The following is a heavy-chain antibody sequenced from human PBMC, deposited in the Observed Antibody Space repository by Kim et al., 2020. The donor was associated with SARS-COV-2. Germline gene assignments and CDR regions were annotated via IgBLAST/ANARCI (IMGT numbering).Heavy chain of an antibody. V-gene: IGHV5-51*01. CDR2: IYPGDSDT. CDR1: GYSFTSYW. CDR3: ARGRRITMVRNQPYPDY. Sequence: GESLKISCKGSGYSFTSYWIGWVRQMPGKGLEWMGIIYPGDSDTRYSPSFQGQVTISADKSISTAYLQWSSLKASDTAMYYCARGRRITMVRNQPYPDYWGQGTLVTVSS. D-gene: IGHD3-10*01. J-gene: IGHJ4*02.